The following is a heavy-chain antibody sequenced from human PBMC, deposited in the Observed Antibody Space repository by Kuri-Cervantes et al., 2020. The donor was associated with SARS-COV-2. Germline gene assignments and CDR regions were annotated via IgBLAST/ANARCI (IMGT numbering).Heavy chain of an antibody. CDR1: GYSISSGYY. CDR2: IYHSGST. V-gene: IGHV4-38-2*01. D-gene: IGHD6-6*01. CDR3: ARFTEYSSSLLDY. J-gene: IGHJ4*02. Sequence: SETLSLTCAVSGYSISSGYYWGWIRQPPGKGLEWIGSIYHSGSTYYNPSLKSRVTISADTSKNQFSLKLSPVTAADTAVYYCARFTEYSSSLLDYWGQGTLVTVSS.